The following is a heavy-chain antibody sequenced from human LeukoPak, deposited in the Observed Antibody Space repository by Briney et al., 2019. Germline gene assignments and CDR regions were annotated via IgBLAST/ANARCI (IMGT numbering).Heavy chain of an antibody. Sequence: PSETLSLTCTVSGGSISSSSYYWGWIRQPPGKGLEWIGSIYYSGSTYYNPSLKSRVTISVDKSKNQSSLKLSSVTAADTAVYYCARDPVGATDGDYWGQGTLVTVSS. D-gene: IGHD1-26*01. CDR1: GGSISSSSYY. CDR2: IYYSGST. CDR3: ARDPVGATDGDY. J-gene: IGHJ4*02. V-gene: IGHV4-39*07.